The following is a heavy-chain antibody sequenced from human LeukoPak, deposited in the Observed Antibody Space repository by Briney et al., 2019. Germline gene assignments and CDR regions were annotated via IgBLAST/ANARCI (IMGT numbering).Heavy chain of an antibody. V-gene: IGHV3-9*01. Sequence: PGGSLRLSCAASGFTFDDYAMHWVRQAPGKGLEWVSGISWNSGSIGYADSVKGRFTISRDNAKNSLYLQMNSLRAEDTALYYCAKDMAYDSSGYYSHWGQGTLVTVSS. D-gene: IGHD3-22*01. CDR3: AKDMAYDSSGYYSH. CDR2: ISWNSGSI. J-gene: IGHJ4*02. CDR1: GFTFDDYA.